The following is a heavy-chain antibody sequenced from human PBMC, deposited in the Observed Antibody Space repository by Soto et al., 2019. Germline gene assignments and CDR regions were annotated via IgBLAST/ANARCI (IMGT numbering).Heavy chain of an antibody. CDR1: SGSISSNW. V-gene: IGHV4-4*02. CDR3: SSHTYSYAWHH. D-gene: IGHD5-18*01. CDR2: MFHSGST. J-gene: IGHJ5*02. Sequence: SETLSLTCSVSSGSISSNWWSWVRQSPGKGLEWIGEMFHSGSTNYNPSLNSRVSISVDKSRSFFSLDLFSVTAADTAVYYCSSHTYSYAWHHWGQGIQVTVSS.